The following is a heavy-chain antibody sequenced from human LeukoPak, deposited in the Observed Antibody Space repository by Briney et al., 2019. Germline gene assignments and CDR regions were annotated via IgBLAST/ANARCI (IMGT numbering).Heavy chain of an antibody. J-gene: IGHJ3*02. CDR1: GFTFSSYG. D-gene: IGHD6-13*01. CDR3: AKEPAAFPLYDALDM. V-gene: IGHV3-30*02. CDR2: IRYDGSNK. Sequence: GGSLRLSCAASGFTFSSYGMHWVRQAPGKGLEWVAFIRYDGSNKYYADSVKGRFTISRDNSKNTLYLQVNSLIIEDTAIYYCAKEPAAFPLYDALDMWGQGTMVTVSS.